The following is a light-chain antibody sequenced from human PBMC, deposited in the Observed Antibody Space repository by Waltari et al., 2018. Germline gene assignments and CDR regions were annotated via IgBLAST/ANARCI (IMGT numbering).Light chain of an antibody. J-gene: IGLJ2*01. CDR2: EDN. V-gene: IGLV6-57*03. CDR3: QSYDSDEGVV. Sequence: NSLLTQPHSVSESPGKTVTISCTRTSDSIASNYLPRFQQRPGSAPTTVIFEDNQRPSGVPDRFSASIDTSSNSASLTISGLKTEDEALYYCQSYDSDEGVVFGGGTKLTVL. CDR1: SDSIASNY.